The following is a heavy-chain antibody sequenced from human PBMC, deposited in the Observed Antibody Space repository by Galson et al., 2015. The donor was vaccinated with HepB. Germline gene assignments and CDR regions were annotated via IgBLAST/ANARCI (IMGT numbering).Heavy chain of an antibody. Sequence: SVKVSCKASGYTFTGYYMHWVRQAPGQGLEWMGRINPNSGGTNYAQKFQGRVTMTRDTSISTAYMGLSRLRSDDTAVYYCARVGAFVVVPAASESGDYWGQGTLVTVSS. CDR2: INPNSGGT. CDR3: ARVGAFVVVPAASESGDY. CDR1: GYTFTGYY. V-gene: IGHV1-2*06. J-gene: IGHJ4*02. D-gene: IGHD2-2*01.